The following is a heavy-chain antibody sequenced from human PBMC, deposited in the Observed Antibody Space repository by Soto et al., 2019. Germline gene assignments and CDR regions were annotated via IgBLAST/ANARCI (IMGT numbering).Heavy chain of an antibody. CDR3: ARVGRQLAQGDDYYYYGMDV. V-gene: IGHV1-69*01. CDR1: GGTFSSYA. D-gene: IGHD6-6*01. J-gene: IGHJ6*02. Sequence: QVQLVQSGAEVKKPGSSVKVSCKASGGTFSSYAISWVRQAPGQGLEWMGGIIPIFGTANYAQKFQGRVTITADESTSTAYMEPSSLRSEDTAVYYCARVGRQLAQGDDYYYYGMDVWGQGTTVTVSS. CDR2: IIPIFGTA.